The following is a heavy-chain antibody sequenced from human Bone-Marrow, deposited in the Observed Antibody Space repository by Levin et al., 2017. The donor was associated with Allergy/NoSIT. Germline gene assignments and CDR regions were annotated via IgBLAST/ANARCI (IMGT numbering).Heavy chain of an antibody. CDR2: ISYDGTNK. CDR1: GFTFGIYA. V-gene: IGHV3-30*04. Sequence: GESLKISCAASGFTFGIYAMHWVRQAPGKGLEWMAVISYDGTNKYYADSMKGRFTISRDNSNSTLYLQMNSVRADDTAVYFCARDTLRVGATWLDYWGQGALVTVSS. CDR3: ARDTLRVGATWLDY. J-gene: IGHJ4*02. D-gene: IGHD1-26*01.